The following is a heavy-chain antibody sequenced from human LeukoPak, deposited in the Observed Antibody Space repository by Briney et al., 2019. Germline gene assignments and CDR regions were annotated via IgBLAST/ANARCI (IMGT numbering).Heavy chain of an antibody. CDR3: ARDSGTTGEVKFDP. D-gene: IGHD3-10*01. V-gene: IGHV4-4*07. Sequence: SETLSPTLTVSGGSLPNFYWSWIRQPPRKGLEGIGRIYSSGTITYNPSLGRRVSMSVDTSKNQFSLKLSSVTAADTAVYYCARDSGTTGEVKFDPWGQGTLVIVS. CDR1: GGSLPNFY. CDR2: IYSSGTI. J-gene: IGHJ5*02.